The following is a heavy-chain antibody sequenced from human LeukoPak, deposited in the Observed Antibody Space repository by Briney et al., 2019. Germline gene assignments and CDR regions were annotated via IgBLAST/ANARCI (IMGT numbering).Heavy chain of an antibody. V-gene: IGHV4-59*01. D-gene: IGHD6-19*01. CDR1: GGSISSYY. CDR3: ARGSIAVAGTFDY. CDR2: TYYSGST. Sequence: SETLSLTCTVSGGSISSYYWSWIRQPPGKGLEWIGYTYYSGSTNYNPSLKSRVTISVDTSKNQFSLKLSSVTAADTAVYYCARGSIAVAGTFDYWGQGTLVTVSS. J-gene: IGHJ4*02.